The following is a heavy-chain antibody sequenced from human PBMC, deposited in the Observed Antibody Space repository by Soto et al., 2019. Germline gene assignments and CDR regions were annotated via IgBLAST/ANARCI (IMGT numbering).Heavy chain of an antibody. D-gene: IGHD5-18*01. J-gene: IGHJ6*02. CDR3: ARDVDTAMVRPYYYGMDV. CDR2: ISYDGSNK. CDR1: GFTFSSYA. V-gene: IGHV3-30-3*01. Sequence: QVQLVESGGGVVQPGRSLRLSCAASGFTFSSYAMHWVRQAPGKGLEWVAVISYDGSNKYYADSVKGRFTISRDNSKNTLYLQMNSLRAEDTAVYYCARDVDTAMVRPYYYGMDVWGQGTTVTVSS.